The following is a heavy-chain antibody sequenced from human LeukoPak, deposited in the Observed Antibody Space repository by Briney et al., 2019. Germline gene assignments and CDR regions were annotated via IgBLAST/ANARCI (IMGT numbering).Heavy chain of an antibody. Sequence: PSQSLSLTCSVSGRSISCGGYDWSWIRQHPGNGLEWIVYIYYSGSTYYNPPLKSRVTISVDTSKNLFSLKLSSVTAADTAVYYCARIGITGTISSGLVDYWGQGTLVTVSS. CDR2: IYYSGST. CDR1: GRSISCGGYD. V-gene: IGHV4-31*03. CDR3: ARIGITGTISSGLVDY. D-gene: IGHD1-7*01. J-gene: IGHJ4*02.